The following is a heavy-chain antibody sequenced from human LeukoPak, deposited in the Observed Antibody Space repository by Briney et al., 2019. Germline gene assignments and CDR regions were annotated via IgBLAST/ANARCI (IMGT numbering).Heavy chain of an antibody. D-gene: IGHD3-10*01. Sequence: EASVKVSCKASGYTFTGHYMHWVRQAPGQGLEWMGWINPNSGGTNYAQKFQGRVTMTRDTSISTAYMELSGLRSDDTAVYYCARANMVRGVGLFFDRNWFDPWGQGTLVTVSS. V-gene: IGHV1-2*02. J-gene: IGHJ5*02. CDR2: INPNSGGT. CDR3: ARANMVRGVGLFFDRNWFDP. CDR1: GYTFTGHY.